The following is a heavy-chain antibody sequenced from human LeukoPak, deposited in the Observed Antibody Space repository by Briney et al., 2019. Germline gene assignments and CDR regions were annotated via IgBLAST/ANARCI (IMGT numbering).Heavy chain of an antibody. D-gene: IGHD2-2*02. CDR2: ISAYNGNT. V-gene: IGHV1-18*01. J-gene: IGHJ6*02. CDR3: AREIRYCSSTSCYTQRYYYYGMDV. Sequence: GASVKVSCKASGYTFTSYGISWVRQAPGQGLEWMGWISAYNGNTNYAQKLQGRVTMTVDTSTSTAYMELRSLRSDDTAVYYCAREIRYCSSTSCYTQRYYYYGMDVWGQGTTVTVSS. CDR1: GYTFTSYG.